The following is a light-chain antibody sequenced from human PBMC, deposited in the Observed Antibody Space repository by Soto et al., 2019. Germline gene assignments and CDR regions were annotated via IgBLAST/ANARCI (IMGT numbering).Light chain of an antibody. Sequence: EIVLTQSPGTLSLSPGERATLSCRASQSVSSSYLAWHQQKPGQAPRLLIYGASSSATGIPDRFSGSESGTDFTLTISRLEPEDFAVYYCQQYGSSPYTFGQGTRLEIK. CDR3: QQYGSSPYT. CDR1: QSVSSSY. V-gene: IGKV3-20*01. J-gene: IGKJ2*01. CDR2: GAS.